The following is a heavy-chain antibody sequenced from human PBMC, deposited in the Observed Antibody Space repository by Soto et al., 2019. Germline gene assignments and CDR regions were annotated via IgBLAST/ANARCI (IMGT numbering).Heavy chain of an antibody. CDR1: GGSFSGYY. Sequence: QVQLQQWGAGLLKPSETLSLTCAVYGGSFSGYYWSWIRQPPGKGLEWIGEINHSGSTNYNPSLKSRVTISVDTSKNQFSLKLSSVTAADTAVYYCARGPRGITGTTSDYWGQGTLVTVSS. CDR2: INHSGST. CDR3: ARGPRGITGTTSDY. J-gene: IGHJ4*02. D-gene: IGHD1-7*01. V-gene: IGHV4-34*01.